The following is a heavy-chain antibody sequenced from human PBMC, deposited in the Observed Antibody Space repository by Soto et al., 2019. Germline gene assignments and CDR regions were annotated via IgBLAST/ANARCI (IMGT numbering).Heavy chain of an antibody. CDR3: ARETTVTSKLDY. Sequence: PSETLSLTCTVSGGSISSGGYYWSWIRQHPGKGLEWIGYIYYSGSTYYNPSLKSRVTISVDTSKNQFSLKLSSVTAADTAVYYGARETTVTSKLDYLGQGTLVTVSS. CDR2: IYYSGST. J-gene: IGHJ4*02. V-gene: IGHV4-31*03. D-gene: IGHD4-17*01. CDR1: GGSISSGGYY.